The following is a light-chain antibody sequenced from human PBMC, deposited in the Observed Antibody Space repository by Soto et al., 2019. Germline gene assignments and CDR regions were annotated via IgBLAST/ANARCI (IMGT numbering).Light chain of an antibody. J-gene: IGKJ1*01. CDR3: QQYHKFWT. V-gene: IGKV1-5*03. CDR2: KAS. Sequence: DIQMTQSPSTLSGSVGDRVTIXXRASQTISSWLAWYQQKPGKAPQLLIYKASRLESGVPSRFSGSESGTEFTLTISNLQPDDFATYYCQQYHKFWTFGQGTKVDIK. CDR1: QTISSW.